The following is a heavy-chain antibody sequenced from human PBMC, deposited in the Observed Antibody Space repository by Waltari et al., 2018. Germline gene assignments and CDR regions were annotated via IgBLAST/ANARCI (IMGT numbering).Heavy chain of an antibody. CDR3: ARPTTRGLNYYYYGMDV. D-gene: IGHD3-10*01. J-gene: IGHJ6*02. Sequence: QVQRVQSGAEVKKPGSSVKVSCKASAGTFSSYAISWGRQAPGQGLEWMGGIIPTLGIANYAQKFQGRVTITADKSTSTAYMELSSLRSEDTAVYYCARPTTRGLNYYYYGMDVWGQGTTVTVSS. CDR2: IIPTLGIA. CDR1: AGTFSSYA. V-gene: IGHV1-69*10.